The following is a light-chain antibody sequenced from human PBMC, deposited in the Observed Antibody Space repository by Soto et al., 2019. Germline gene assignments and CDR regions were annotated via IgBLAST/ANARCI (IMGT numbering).Light chain of an antibody. J-gene: IGKJ1*01. V-gene: IGKV2-24*01. CDR3: VQFTHFPRT. CDR1: QSLVYSDGNTY. Sequence: DIVLTQTPLSSPVTLGQPASISCRSSQSLVYSDGNTYLSWLQQRPGQPPRLLIYQISNRFSGVPDRFSGSGAGTDFTLKISRVEAEDFGVYSCVQFTHFPRTFGQGTKVDIK. CDR2: QIS.